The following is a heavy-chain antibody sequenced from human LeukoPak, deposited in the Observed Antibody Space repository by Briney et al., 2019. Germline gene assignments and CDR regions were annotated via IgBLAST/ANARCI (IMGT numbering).Heavy chain of an antibody. J-gene: IGHJ4*02. CDR2: ISSSGSTI. CDR1: GFTFSSYE. D-gene: IGHD6-13*01. V-gene: IGHV3-48*03. CDR3: ARGQAAAGTGIDFDY. Sequence: PGGSLRLSCAASGFTFSSYEMNWVRQAPGKGLEWVPYISSSGSTIYYADSVKGRFTISRDNAKNSLYLQMNSLRAEDTAVYYCARGQAAAGTGIDFDYWGQGTLVTVSS.